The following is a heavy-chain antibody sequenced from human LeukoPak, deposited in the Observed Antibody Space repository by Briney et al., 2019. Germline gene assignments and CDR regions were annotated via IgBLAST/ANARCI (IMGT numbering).Heavy chain of an antibody. J-gene: IGHJ4*02. CDR2: VYYDGST. CDR1: GYSISSGYY. D-gene: IGHD2-2*01. Sequence: SETLSLTCAVSGYSISSGYYWGWIRQPPGKGLEWIGSVYYDGSTYHNPSLKSRVTISVDMSKNQFFVKLSSVTAADTAVYYRARTVAYCSATSCYGYWGQGTLVTVSS. CDR3: ARTVAYCSATSCYGY. V-gene: IGHV4-38-2*01.